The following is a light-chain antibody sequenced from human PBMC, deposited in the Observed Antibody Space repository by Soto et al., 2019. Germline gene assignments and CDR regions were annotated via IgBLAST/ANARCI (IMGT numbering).Light chain of an antibody. CDR3: QQYNSYPWT. V-gene: IGKV1-5*03. J-gene: IGKJ1*01. Sequence: DIQMTQSPSTLSASVGDRVTITCRASRSISSWLAWYQQKPGKAPKLLIYKASSLESGVPSRFSGSGSGTEFTLTISSLQPDDFATYYCQQYNSYPWTFGQGTKVDIK. CDR1: RSISSW. CDR2: KAS.